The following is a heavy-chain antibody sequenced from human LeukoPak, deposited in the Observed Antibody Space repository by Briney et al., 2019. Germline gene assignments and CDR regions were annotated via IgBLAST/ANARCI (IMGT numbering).Heavy chain of an antibody. D-gene: IGHD6-19*01. J-gene: IGHJ4*01. Sequence: GGSLRLSCAPSGFTFSNSAMSWVRQAPGRGLEWVSTLSGSGITTYYADSVKGRFTISRDNSKNTLYLQMNSLRAEDTAVYYCAKGIYSSGWSYFDYWGHGTLVTVSS. CDR2: LSGSGITT. CDR1: GFTFSNSA. V-gene: IGHV3-23*01. CDR3: AKGIYSSGWSYFDY.